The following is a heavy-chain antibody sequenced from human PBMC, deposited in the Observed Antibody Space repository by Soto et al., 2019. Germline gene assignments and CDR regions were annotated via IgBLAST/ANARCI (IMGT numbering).Heavy chain of an antibody. CDR3: ARGNHRWLQLWYFDL. V-gene: IGHV1-69*13. CDR2: IIPIFGTV. Sequence: SVKASCKASGGTFSYYPISWVRQAPGQGLEWMGGIIPIFGTVNYAQKFQGRVTITADESTSTAYMELSSPRSEDTAVYYCARGNHRWLQLWYFDLWGRGTLVTVS. D-gene: IGHD5-12*01. CDR1: GGTFSYYP. J-gene: IGHJ2*01.